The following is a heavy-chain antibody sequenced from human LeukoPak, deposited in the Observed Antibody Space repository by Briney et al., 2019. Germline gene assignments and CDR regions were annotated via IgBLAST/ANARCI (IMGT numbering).Heavy chain of an antibody. J-gene: IGHJ4*02. Sequence: SETLSLTCTVSGGSMSPYHWGWIRQPPGKGLEWIGYIYYSGSTNYNPSLKSRVTISVDTSKNQFSLKLSSVTAADTAVYYCARGGGGIAVAGVDYWGQGTLVTVSS. V-gene: IGHV4-59*08. CDR2: IYYSGST. CDR3: ARGGGGIAVAGVDY. CDR1: GGSMSPYH. D-gene: IGHD6-19*01.